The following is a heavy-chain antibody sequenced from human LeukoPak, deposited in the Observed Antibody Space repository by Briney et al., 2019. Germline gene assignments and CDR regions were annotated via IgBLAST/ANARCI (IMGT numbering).Heavy chain of an antibody. J-gene: IGHJ4*02. CDR1: GGSISSYY. D-gene: IGHD3-10*01. V-gene: IGHV4-59*01. Sequence: SETLSLTCTVSGGSISSYYWSWIRQPPGKGLEWIGYIYYSGSTNYNPSLESRVTISLDTSKNQFSLKLSPVTAADTAVYYCAKAFSYYNSGTLDHWGQGTLVTVSS. CDR3: AKAFSYYNSGTLDH. CDR2: IYYSGST.